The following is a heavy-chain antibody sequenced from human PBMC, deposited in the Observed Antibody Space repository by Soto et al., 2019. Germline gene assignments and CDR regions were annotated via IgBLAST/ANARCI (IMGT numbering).Heavy chain of an antibody. CDR2: IFYSGTT. CDR3: ARGFRFLKPFDP. CDR1: GDSISSADYY. D-gene: IGHD3-3*01. J-gene: IGHJ5*02. V-gene: IGHV4-30-4*02. Sequence: SETLSLTCTVSGDSISSADYYWSWIRQTPGKGLEWIGHIFYSGTTYYNPSLKSRLTISVDTSKNQFSLKLSSVTAADTAVYYCARGFRFLKPFDPWGQGTLVTVSS.